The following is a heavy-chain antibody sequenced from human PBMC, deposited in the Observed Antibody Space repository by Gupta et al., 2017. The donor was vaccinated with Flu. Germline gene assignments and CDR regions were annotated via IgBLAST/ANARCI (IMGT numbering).Heavy chain of an antibody. CDR3: ACFGHYGMDV. J-gene: IGHJ6*02. D-gene: IGHD3-16*01. CDR2: ISSSGDTI. V-gene: IGHV3-11*01. Sequence: QVQRVESGGALVKPGASLRLSCAASGFTCRDYYISGNGQAPGKGLEWVSDISSSGDTIYYADSVKGRFSISRDNTQNSLFLQMNSLRAEDTAVYHCACFGHYGMDVWGQGTTVTVSS. CDR1: GFTCRDYY.